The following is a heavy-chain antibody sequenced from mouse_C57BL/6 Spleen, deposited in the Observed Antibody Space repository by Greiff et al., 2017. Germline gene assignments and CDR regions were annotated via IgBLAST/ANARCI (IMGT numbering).Heavy chain of an antibody. Sequence: EVQLQESGPELVKPGASVKISCKASGYTFTDYYMNWVKQSHGKSLEWIGDINPNNGGTSYNQKFKGKDTLTVDKSSSTAYMELRSLTSEDSAVYYCARWDDGYYVWFAYWGQGTLVTVSA. CDR3: ARWDDGYYVWFAY. CDR2: INPNNGGT. V-gene: IGHV1-26*01. CDR1: GYTFTDYY. D-gene: IGHD2-3*01. J-gene: IGHJ3*01.